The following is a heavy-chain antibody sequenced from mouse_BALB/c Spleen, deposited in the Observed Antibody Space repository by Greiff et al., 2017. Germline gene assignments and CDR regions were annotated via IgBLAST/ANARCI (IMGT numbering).Heavy chain of an antibody. CDR3: ARDRNYDGYYGVMDY. CDR2: ISDGGSYT. V-gene: IGHV5-4*02. D-gene: IGHD2-3*01. CDR1: GFTFSDYY. J-gene: IGHJ4*01. Sequence: EVKLMESGGGLVKPGGSLKLSCAASGFTFSDYYMYWVRQTPEKRLEWVATISDGGSYTYYPDSVKGRFTISRDNAKNNLYLQMSSLKSEDTAMYYCARDRNYDGYYGVMDYWGQGTSVTVSS.